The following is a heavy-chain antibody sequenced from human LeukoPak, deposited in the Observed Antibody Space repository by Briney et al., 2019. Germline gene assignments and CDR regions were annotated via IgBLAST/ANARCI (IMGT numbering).Heavy chain of an antibody. J-gene: IGHJ4*02. CDR1: GYTFASYY. V-gene: IGHV1-46*01. CDR3: ARDASSGIDY. CDR2: INPSGGST. D-gene: IGHD6-25*01. Sequence: ASVKVSCKASGYTFASYYMYWVRQAPGQGLEWMGIINPSGGSTSYAQKFQGRVTMTRDTSTSTVYMELSSLRSEDTAVYYCARDASSGIDYWGQGTLVTVSS.